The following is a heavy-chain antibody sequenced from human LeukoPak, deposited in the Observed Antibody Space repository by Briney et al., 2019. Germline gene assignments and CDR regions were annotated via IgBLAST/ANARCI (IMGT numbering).Heavy chain of an antibody. V-gene: IGHV4-34*01. Sequence: SETLSLTCAVYGWSFNDHYWNWIRQPPGKGLEWIGEINARGDTNFNPSLKSRVTISADTSKNQFSLTLTSMIAADTAVYYCARGQVPAARGYNWFDPWGQGTLVTVSS. CDR2: INARGDT. J-gene: IGHJ5*02. D-gene: IGHD2-2*01. CDR3: ARGQVPAARGYNWFDP. CDR1: GWSFNDHY.